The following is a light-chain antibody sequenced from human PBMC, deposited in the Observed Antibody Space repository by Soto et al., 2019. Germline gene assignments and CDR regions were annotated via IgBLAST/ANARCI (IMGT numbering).Light chain of an antibody. J-gene: IGLJ3*02. CDR3: CSYAGDSAWV. Sequence: QSVLTQPASVSGSPGQSITISCTGTSSDVGRYNFVSWYQQHPGKAHKLMIYEGSKRPSGVSNCFSGSKSGNTASLTISGLQAEDEADYYCCSYAGDSAWVFGGGTKVTVL. CDR1: SSDVGRYNF. V-gene: IGLV2-23*01. CDR2: EGS.